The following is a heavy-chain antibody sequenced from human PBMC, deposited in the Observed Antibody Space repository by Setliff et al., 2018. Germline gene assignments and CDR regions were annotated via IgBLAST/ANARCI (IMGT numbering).Heavy chain of an antibody. D-gene: IGHD2-15*01. J-gene: IGHJ5*02. CDR1: GFTFSSYG. V-gene: IGHV3-30*02. Sequence: GGSLRFSCAASGFTFSSYGMHWVRQAPGKGLEWVAFIRYDGSNKDYADSVKGRFTISRDNSKNAVYLQMNSLRAEDTAEYYCARGVVVVVAATSNYFDPWGQGTLVTVSS. CDR3: ARGVVVVVAATSNYFDP. CDR2: IRYDGSNK.